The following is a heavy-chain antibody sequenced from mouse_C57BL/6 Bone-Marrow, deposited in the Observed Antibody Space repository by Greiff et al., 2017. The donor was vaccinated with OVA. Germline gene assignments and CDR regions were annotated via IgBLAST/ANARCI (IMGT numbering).Heavy chain of an antibody. J-gene: IGHJ4*01. CDR1: GFNIKDDY. D-gene: IGHD1-1*02. Sequence: VQLQQSGAELVRPGASVKLSCTASGFNIKDDYMHWVKQRPEQGLEWIGWIDPENGDTEYASKFQGKATITADTSSNTAYLQLSSLTSEDTAVYYCTTVAVDYYAMDYWGQGTSVTVSS. CDR3: TTVAVDYYAMDY. CDR2: IDPENGDT. V-gene: IGHV14-4*01.